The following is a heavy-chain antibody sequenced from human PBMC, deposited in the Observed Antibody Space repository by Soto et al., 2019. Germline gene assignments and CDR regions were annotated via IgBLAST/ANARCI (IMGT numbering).Heavy chain of an antibody. V-gene: IGHV1-24*01. Sequence: ASVKVSCKVSGYTLTELSMHWVRQAPGKGLEWMGGFDPEDGETIYAQKFQGRVTITRDTSASTAYMELSSLRSEDTAVYYCARDDPTNLDYWGQGTLVTVSS. CDR2: FDPEDGET. CDR1: GYTLTELS. D-gene: IGHD1-1*01. J-gene: IGHJ4*02. CDR3: ARDDPTNLDY.